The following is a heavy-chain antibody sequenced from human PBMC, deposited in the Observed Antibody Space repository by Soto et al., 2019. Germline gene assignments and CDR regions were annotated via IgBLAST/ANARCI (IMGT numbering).Heavy chain of an antibody. Sequence: QVQLVQSGADVKTPGASVRVSCKASGYTFTGYYVHWVREAPGQGLEWMGWINPETGGTSYAQKFQGRVTLSRDTXINTAYLELSRLRFDDAAVYFCARERYQVISDGMDVWGQGTTVTVSS. J-gene: IGHJ6*02. CDR3: ARERYQVISDGMDV. CDR1: GYTFTGYY. CDR2: INPETGGT. V-gene: IGHV1-2*02. D-gene: IGHD2-2*01.